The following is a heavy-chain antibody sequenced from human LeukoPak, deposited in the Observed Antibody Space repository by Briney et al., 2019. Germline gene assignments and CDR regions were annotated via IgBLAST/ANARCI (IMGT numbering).Heavy chain of an antibody. CDR3: ARKGIGSSRYQNMDV. V-gene: IGHV3-23*01. D-gene: IGHD6-25*01. CDR2: ISIDGGRT. CDR1: GFTFSSYA. J-gene: IGHJ6*03. Sequence: QSGGSLRLSCAASGFTFSSYAMSWVRQAPGKGPEWVSTISIDGGRTYYADSVKGRFTVSRDTSKNTLYLQMNSLRAEDTAAYYCARKGIGSSRYQNMDVWGKGTTVTVSS.